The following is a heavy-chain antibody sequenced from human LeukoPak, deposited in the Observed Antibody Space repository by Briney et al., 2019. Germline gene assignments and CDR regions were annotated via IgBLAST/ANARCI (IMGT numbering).Heavy chain of an antibody. V-gene: IGHV3-48*03. D-gene: IGHD5-12*01. CDR3: AINGGGDSGYGNFDY. J-gene: IGHJ4*02. Sequence: RGSLRLSCAASGFTFSSYEMNWVRQAPGKGLEWVSYISSSGSTIYYADSVKGRFTISRDNAKNSLYLQMNSLRAEDTAFYYCAINGGGDSGYGNFDYWGQGTLVTVSS. CDR2: ISSSGSTI. CDR1: GFTFSSYE.